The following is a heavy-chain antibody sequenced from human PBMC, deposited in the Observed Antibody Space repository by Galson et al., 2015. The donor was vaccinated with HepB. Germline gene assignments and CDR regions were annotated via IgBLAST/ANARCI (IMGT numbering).Heavy chain of an antibody. J-gene: IGHJ2*01. Sequence: SLRLSCAASGFTFSSYGMHWVRQAPGKGLEWVAVISYDGSNKYYADSVKGRFTISRDNSKNTLYLQMNSLRAEDTAVYYCAKDWEMATISHWYFDLWGRGTLVTVSS. D-gene: IGHD5-24*01. CDR2: ISYDGSNK. V-gene: IGHV3-30*18. CDR3: AKDWEMATISHWYFDL. CDR1: GFTFSSYG.